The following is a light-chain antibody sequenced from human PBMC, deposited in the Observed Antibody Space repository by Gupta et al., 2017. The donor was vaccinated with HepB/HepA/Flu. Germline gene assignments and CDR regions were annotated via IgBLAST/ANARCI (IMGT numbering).Light chain of an antibody. CDR1: SSNIGSTT. J-gene: IGLJ3*02. CDR3: AVWDDSLNGRRV. Sequence: QSVLTQPPSASGTPGQRVTISCSGSSSNIGSTTVNWYQQLPGTAPNLLIFSNNQRPSGVPDRFSCSPSGASASLAISGLQSEDEANDYCAVWDDSLNGRRVFGGGTKLTVL. V-gene: IGLV1-44*01. CDR2: SNN.